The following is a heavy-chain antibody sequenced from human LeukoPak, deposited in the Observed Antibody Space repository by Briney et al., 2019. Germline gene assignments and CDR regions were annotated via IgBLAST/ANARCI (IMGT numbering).Heavy chain of an antibody. V-gene: IGHV3-20*01. CDR3: ARLMSSGYDLPAFDI. Sequence: GGSLRLSCAASGFTFDDYGMSWVRQAPGKGLEWVSGINWNGGSTGYADSVKGRFTISRDNAKNSLYLQMNSLRAEDTALYHCARLMSSGYDLPAFDIWGQGTMVTVSS. D-gene: IGHD5-12*01. CDR1: GFTFDDYG. CDR2: INWNGGST. J-gene: IGHJ3*02.